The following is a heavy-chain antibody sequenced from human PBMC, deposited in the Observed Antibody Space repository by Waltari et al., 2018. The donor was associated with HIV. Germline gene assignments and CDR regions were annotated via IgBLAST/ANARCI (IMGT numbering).Heavy chain of an antibody. V-gene: IGHV3-15*01. J-gene: IGHJ4*02. CDR3: YGFV. CDR1: GLTLSKAW. Sequence: EVQLVESVGGLVKHGGSLRLAGAASGLTLSKAWLSWVRQAPGKGLEWVGHIKSKTDGGTEDYAAPVKGRFTISRDDSKNILYLQMNSLKTEDTAVYYCYGFVWGQGTLVTVSS. CDR2: IKSKTDGGTE. D-gene: IGHD3-10*01.